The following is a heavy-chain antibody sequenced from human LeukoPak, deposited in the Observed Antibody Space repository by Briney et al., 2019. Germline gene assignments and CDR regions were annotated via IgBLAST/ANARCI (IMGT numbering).Heavy chain of an antibody. CDR3: ARGLLCTI. Sequence: GGSLRLSCAASGFTFSSYGMHWVRQAPGKGLEWVSVIYSGGSTYYADSVKGRFTISRHNSKNTLYLQMNSLRAEDTAVYYCARGLLCTIWGQGTMVTVSS. D-gene: IGHD3-10*01. J-gene: IGHJ3*02. CDR1: GFTFSSYG. V-gene: IGHV3-53*04. CDR2: IYSGGST.